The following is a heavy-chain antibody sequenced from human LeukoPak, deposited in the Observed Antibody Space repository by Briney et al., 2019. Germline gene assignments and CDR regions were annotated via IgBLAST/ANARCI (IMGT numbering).Heavy chain of an antibody. CDR2: IYHSGST. CDR3: GRVSPYYYDSSALDY. CDR1: GGSISSGGYS. J-gene: IGHJ4*02. D-gene: IGHD3-22*01. V-gene: IGHV4-30-2*01. Sequence: SETLSLTCAVSGGSISSGGYSWSWIRQPPGKGLEWIVYIYHSGSTYYNPSLKSRVTISVDRSKNQFSLKLSSVTAADTAVYYCGRVSPYYYDSSALDYWGQGTLVSVSS.